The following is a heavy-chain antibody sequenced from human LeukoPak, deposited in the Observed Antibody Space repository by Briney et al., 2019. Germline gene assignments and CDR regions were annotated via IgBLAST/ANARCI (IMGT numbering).Heavy chain of an antibody. CDR2: INHSGST. V-gene: IGHV4-34*01. CDR1: GGSFSGYY. CDR3: ARGGGGWYEDY. D-gene: IGHD6-19*01. J-gene: IGHJ4*02. Sequence: SETLSLACAVYGGSFSGYYWSWIRQPPGKGLEWIGEINHSGSTNYNPSLKSRVTISVDTSKNQFSLKLSSVTAADTAVYYCARGGGGWYEDYWGQGTLVTVSS.